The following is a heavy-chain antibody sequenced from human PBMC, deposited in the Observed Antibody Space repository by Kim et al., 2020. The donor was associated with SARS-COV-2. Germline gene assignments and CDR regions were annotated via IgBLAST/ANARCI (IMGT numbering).Heavy chain of an antibody. CDR1: GYTFTSYG. CDR2: ISAYNGNT. Sequence: ASVKVSCKASGYTFTSYGISWVRQAPGQGLEWMGWISAYNGNTNYAQKLQGRVTMTTDTSTSTAYMELRSLRSDDTAVYYCAGGACGGGSGYWGYYYYYGMDVXGQXXXVTXXS. V-gene: IGHV1-18*01. J-gene: IGHJ6*02. D-gene: IGHD2-15*01. CDR3: AGGACGGGSGYWGYYYYYGMDV.